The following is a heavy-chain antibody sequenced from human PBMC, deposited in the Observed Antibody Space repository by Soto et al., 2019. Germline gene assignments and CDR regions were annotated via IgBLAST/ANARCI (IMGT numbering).Heavy chain of an antibody. V-gene: IGHV3-73*01. CDR2: IRSKANSYAA. CDR1: GFTFSGSA. Sequence: GGSLRLSCAASGFTFSGSAMHWVRQASGKGLEWVGRIRSKANSYAAAYAASVKGRVTISRDDSKKTAYLQMNSLKTEDTAVYYGTRHRDGDNYGDAFDIWGQGSMVTVSS. CDR3: TRHRDGDNYGDAFDI. D-gene: IGHD5-12*01. J-gene: IGHJ3*02.